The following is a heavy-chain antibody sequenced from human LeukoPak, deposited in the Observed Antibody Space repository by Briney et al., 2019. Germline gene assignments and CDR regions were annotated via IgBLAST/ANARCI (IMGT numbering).Heavy chain of an antibody. CDR3: AGGGSSGYPQDY. V-gene: IGHV1-69*02. CDR1: GGTFSSNT. J-gene: IGHJ4*02. D-gene: IGHD3-22*01. Sequence: SVKVSCKASGGTFSSNTISWVRQAPGQGLEWMGRITPILGIANYAQKFQGRVTITADKSTSTAYMELSSLRSEDTAVYYCAGGGSSGYPQDYWGQGTLVTVSS. CDR2: ITPILGIA.